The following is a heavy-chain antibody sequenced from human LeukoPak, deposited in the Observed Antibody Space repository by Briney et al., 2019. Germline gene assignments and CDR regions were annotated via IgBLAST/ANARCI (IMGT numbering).Heavy chain of an antibody. CDR2: INHSGST. CDR3: ARGTYDFWSGYRIYAFDY. J-gene: IGHJ4*02. CDR1: GGSISSSSYY. V-gene: IGHV4-39*07. D-gene: IGHD3-3*01. Sequence: SETLSLTCTVSGGSISSSSYYWGWIRQPPGKGLEWIGEINHSGSTNYNPSLKSRVTISVDTSKNQFSLKLSSVTAADTAVYYCARGTYDFWSGYRIYAFDYWGQGTLVTVSS.